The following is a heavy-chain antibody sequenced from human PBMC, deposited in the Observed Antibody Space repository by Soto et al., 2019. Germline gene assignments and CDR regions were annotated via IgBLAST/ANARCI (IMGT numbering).Heavy chain of an antibody. CDR3: ANTANPDYVNWFDP. CDR2: ISGGGGST. CDR1: GFTFSSYA. Sequence: EVQLLESGGGLVQPGGSLRLSCAASGFTFSSYAMSWVRQAPGKGLAWVSAISGGGGSTYYADSGKGRFTISRDNSKNTQYMQMNSLRAEDTAVYYCANTANPDYVNWFDPWGQGTLVTVSS. V-gene: IGHV3-23*01. D-gene: IGHD4-17*01. J-gene: IGHJ5*02.